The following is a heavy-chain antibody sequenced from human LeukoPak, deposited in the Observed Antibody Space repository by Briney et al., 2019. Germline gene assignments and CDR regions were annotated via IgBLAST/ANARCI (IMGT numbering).Heavy chain of an antibody. CDR2: IHDTRGT. CDR3: AGGIGYATSPADH. D-gene: IGHD6-13*01. J-gene: IGHJ5*02. CDR1: GGSISSGGYY. Sequence: SETLSLTCTVSGGSISSGGYYWAWIRQPPGKGLEWIGYIHDTRGTNYNPYLKSRVTMSLDTSKNHFSLSLKSVTAADTAVYFCAGGIGYATSPADHLGQGTLVIVSS. V-gene: IGHV4-61*03.